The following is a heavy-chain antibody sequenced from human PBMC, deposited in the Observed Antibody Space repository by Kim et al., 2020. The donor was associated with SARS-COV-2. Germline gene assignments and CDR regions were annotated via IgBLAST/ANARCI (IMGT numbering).Heavy chain of an antibody. CDR1: GGSISSSSYY. J-gene: IGHJ4*02. D-gene: IGHD2-2*01. Sequence: SETLSLTCTVSGGSISSSSYYWGWIRQPPGKGLVWIGSIYYSGSTYYNPSLKSRVTISVDTSKNQFSLKLSSVTAADTAVYYCATDSTHQRPFDYWGQGTLVTVSS. CDR2: IYYSGST. V-gene: IGHV4-39*01. CDR3: ATDSTHQRPFDY.